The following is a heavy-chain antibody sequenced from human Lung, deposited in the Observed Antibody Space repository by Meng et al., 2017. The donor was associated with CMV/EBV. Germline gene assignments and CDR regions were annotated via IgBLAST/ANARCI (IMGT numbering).Heavy chain of an antibody. V-gene: IGHV1-69*05. J-gene: IGHJ4*02. CDR3: ARSLMTTVTTLGY. Sequence: SLXVSXXASGGTYSTYGISWVRQAPGQGLEWMGGIITLFGTPNYAQRFQGRVTITTDESTSTTYMELRILRSEDTAVYYCARSLMTTVTTLGYWGQGTLVTVSS. D-gene: IGHD4-17*01. CDR2: IITLFGTP. CDR1: GGTYSTYG.